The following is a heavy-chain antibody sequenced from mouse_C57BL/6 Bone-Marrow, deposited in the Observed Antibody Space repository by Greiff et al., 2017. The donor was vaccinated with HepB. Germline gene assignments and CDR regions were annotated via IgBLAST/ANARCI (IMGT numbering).Heavy chain of an antibody. Sequence: VQLQQSGPGMVKPSQSLSLTCTVTGYSITSGYDWHWIRHFPGNKLEWMGYISYSGSTNYNPSLKSRISITHDTSKNHFFLKLNSVTTEDTATYYCARGEDSPFAYWGQGTLVTVSA. V-gene: IGHV3-1*01. CDR1: GYSITSGYD. CDR3: ARGEDSPFAY. CDR2: ISYSGST. J-gene: IGHJ3*01.